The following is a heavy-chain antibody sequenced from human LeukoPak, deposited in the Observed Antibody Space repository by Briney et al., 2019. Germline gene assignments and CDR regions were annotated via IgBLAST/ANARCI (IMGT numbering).Heavy chain of an antibody. V-gene: IGHV3-23*01. CDR3: AKDPPTVPYYFDC. D-gene: IGHD4-17*01. CDR2: IGGGGVDK. Sequence: GGSLRLSCAASGFTFSDYSMNWVRQTPGKGLEWVSSIGGGGVDKDYADSMKGRFTVSRDNSKNTLYLQMNSLRAEDTATYYCAKDPPTVPYYFDCWGQGTLVTVSS. J-gene: IGHJ4*02. CDR1: GFTFSDYS.